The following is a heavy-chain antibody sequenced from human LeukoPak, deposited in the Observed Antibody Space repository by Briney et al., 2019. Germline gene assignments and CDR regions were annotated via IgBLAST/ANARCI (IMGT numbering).Heavy chain of an antibody. CDR3: ASGGGSGSYYTDY. CDR2: IYYSGRT. J-gene: IGHJ4*02. V-gene: IGHV4-59*01. Sequence: PSETLSLTCTVSGGSIKSYYWSWIRQPPGKGLEWIGNIYYSGRTNYNPSLKSRVTISVDTSKNHFSLNLTSVTAADTAVYYCASGGGSGSYYTDYWGQGTLVTVSS. D-gene: IGHD3-10*01. CDR1: GGSIKSYY.